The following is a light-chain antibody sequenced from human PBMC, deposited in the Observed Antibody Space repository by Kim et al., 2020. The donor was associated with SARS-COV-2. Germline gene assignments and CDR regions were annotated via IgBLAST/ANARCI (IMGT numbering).Light chain of an antibody. CDR1: SLRSYD. Sequence: VALGQTVRITCQGDSLRSYDATWYQQKPGQAQILVIYGKSNRPSGIPDRFAGASAGNTASLTITGTQAGDEADYYCNSRDSNDNVVFGGGTQLTVL. V-gene: IGLV3-19*01. J-gene: IGLJ2*01. CDR3: NSRDSNDNVV. CDR2: GKS.